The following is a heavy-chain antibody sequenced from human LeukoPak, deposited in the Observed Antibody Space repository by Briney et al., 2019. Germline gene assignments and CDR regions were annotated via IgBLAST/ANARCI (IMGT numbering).Heavy chain of an antibody. CDR3: ARRLVGASYFDY. Sequence: ASVKVSCKASGGTFSSYAISWVRQAPEQGLEWMGGIIPIFGTANYAQKFQGRVTITADESTSTAYMELSSLRSEDTAVYYCARRLVGASYFDYWGQGTLVTVSS. J-gene: IGHJ4*02. CDR1: GGTFSSYA. V-gene: IGHV1-69*13. CDR2: IIPIFGTA. D-gene: IGHD1-26*01.